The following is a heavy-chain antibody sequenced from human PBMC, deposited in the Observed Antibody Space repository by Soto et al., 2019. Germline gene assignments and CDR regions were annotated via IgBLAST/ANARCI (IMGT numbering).Heavy chain of an antibody. D-gene: IGHD2-2*01. Sequence: GGSLRLSCAASGFTFSSYGMHWVRQAPGKGLEWVAVISYDGSNKYYADSVKGRFTISRDNSKNTLYLQMNSLRAEDTAVYYCAKGFRCSSTSCYVKYYYYGMDVWGQGTTVTVSS. CDR1: GFTFSSYG. CDR2: ISYDGSNK. CDR3: AKGFRCSSTSCYVKYYYYGMDV. V-gene: IGHV3-30*18. J-gene: IGHJ6*02.